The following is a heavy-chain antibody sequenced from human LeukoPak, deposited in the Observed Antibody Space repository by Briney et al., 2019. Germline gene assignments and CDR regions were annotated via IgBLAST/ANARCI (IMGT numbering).Heavy chain of an antibody. D-gene: IGHD3-22*01. V-gene: IGHV3-21*01. Sequence: GGSLRLSCAASGFTFSSYSMNWARQAPGKGREWVSSISSSSSYIYYADSVKGRFTISRDNAKNSLYLQMNSLRAEDTAVYYCARDGGGYYPLYYFDYWGQGTLVTVSS. CDR1: GFTFSSYS. J-gene: IGHJ4*02. CDR2: ISSSSSYI. CDR3: ARDGGGYYPLYYFDY.